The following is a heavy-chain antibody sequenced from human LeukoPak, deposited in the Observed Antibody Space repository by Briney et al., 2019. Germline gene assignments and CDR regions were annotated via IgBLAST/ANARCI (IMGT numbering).Heavy chain of an antibody. CDR1: GFTFSIFS. D-gene: IGHD1-26*01. CDR3: AKDPVGATKGVSRVFDY. Sequence: GGSLRLSCAASGFTFSIFSMNWVRQAPGKGLEWLSYIGSSGDGAIFYRDSVKGRFTVSRDNVKNSLYLQMDGLRAEDTAVYYCAKDPVGATKGVSRVFDYWGQGTLVTVSS. CDR2: IGSSGDGAI. V-gene: IGHV3-48*01. J-gene: IGHJ4*02.